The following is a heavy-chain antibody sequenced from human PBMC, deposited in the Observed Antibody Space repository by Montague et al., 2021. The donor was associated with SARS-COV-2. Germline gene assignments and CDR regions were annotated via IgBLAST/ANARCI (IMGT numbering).Heavy chain of an antibody. CDR1: GGSLGTSGYY. V-gene: IGHV4-39*01. Sequence: SETLPLTCTVSGGSLGTSGYYWGWIRQPPGKGLEWIGSTYYSGSTHYNPSLKSRVTVSVDTSNNQFFLKLSSVTAADTAVYYCARGLDGYNWGYWGQGTLVTVSS. D-gene: IGHD5-24*01. J-gene: IGHJ4*02. CDR3: ARGLDGYNWGY. CDR2: TYYSGST.